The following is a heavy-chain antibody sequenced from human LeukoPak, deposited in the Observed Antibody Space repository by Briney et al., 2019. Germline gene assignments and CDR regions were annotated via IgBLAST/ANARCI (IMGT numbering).Heavy chain of an antibody. Sequence: PGRSLRLSCAASGFTFSSYSMNWVRQAPGKGLEWVSYISSSSSTIYYADSVKGRFTISRDNAKNSLYLQMNSLRAEDTAVYYCARDGGLRLHNWFDPWGQGTLVTVSS. CDR1: GFTFSSYS. CDR2: ISSSSSTI. J-gene: IGHJ5*02. CDR3: ARDGGLRLHNWFDP. V-gene: IGHV3-48*01. D-gene: IGHD5-12*01.